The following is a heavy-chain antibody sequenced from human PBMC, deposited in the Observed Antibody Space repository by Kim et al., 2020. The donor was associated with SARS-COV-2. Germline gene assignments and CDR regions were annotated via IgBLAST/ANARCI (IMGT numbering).Heavy chain of an antibody. J-gene: IGHJ4*02. D-gene: IGHD5-12*01. CDR3: GRVASGGYEPFDY. Sequence: GGSLRLSCAASGFTFSSNAMSWVRQAPGKGLEWVSTISGSGGRTYYADSVKGRFTISRDNSNKTLYLQKNSRRAEDAAEYYSGRVASGGYEPFDYPRQG. CDR2: ISGSGGRT. CDR1: GFTFSSNA. V-gene: IGHV3-23*01.